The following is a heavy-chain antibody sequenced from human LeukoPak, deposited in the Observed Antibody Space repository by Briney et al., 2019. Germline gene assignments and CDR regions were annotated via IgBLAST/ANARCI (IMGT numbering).Heavy chain of an antibody. CDR2: IYYSGST. D-gene: IGHD3-10*01. CDR3: ARDRGIDGMDV. V-gene: IGHV4-59*01. Sequence: PSETLSLTCTVSGGSISSYYRSWIRQPPGKGLEWIGYIYYSGSTNYNPSLKSRVTISVDTSKNQFSLKLSSVTAADTAVYYCARDRGIDGMDVWGQGTTVTVSS. CDR1: GGSISSYY. J-gene: IGHJ6*02.